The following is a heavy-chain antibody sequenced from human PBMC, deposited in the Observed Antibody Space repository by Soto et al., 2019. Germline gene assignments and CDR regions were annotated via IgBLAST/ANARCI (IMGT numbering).Heavy chain of an antibody. CDR1: GFTFSNAW. CDR3: TTLSGSIAAAGNSYYFDY. J-gene: IGHJ4*02. D-gene: IGHD6-13*01. Sequence: PGGSLRLSCAASGFTFSNAWMNWVRQAPGKGLEWVGRIKSKTDGGTTDYAAPVKGRFTISRDESKNTLYLQMNSLKTEDTAVYYCTTLSGSIAAAGNSYYFDYWGQGTLVTVSS. V-gene: IGHV3-15*07. CDR2: IKSKTDGGTT.